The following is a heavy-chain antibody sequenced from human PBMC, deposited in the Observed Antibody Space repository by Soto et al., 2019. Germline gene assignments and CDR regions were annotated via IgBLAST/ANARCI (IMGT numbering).Heavy chain of an antibody. Sequence: QVQLVQSGAEVKKPGASVKVSCKASGYTFTSYDMNWVRQATGQGLEWMGWMNPNSGHTSYAQKFEDRVTMTMNTSINTAYMEVSSVRSEDTAVYYCVRDRTVAGKGYWGQGTLVTVSS. CDR1: GYTFTSYD. CDR2: MNPNSGHT. J-gene: IGHJ4*02. V-gene: IGHV1-8*01. CDR3: VRDRTVAGKGY. D-gene: IGHD6-19*01.